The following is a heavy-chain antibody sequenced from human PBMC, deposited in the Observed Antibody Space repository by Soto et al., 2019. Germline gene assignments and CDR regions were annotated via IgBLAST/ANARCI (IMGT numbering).Heavy chain of an antibody. V-gene: IGHV4-31*03. CDR3: ARFGNEYDSGPLFYFKF. Sequence: SETLSLTCTVSGDSISRGFYYWSWIRQHPGKGLEWIGNIYPTGSTDFNPSLKSRLTMSVDTSKNQFSLRLTSVTAADTAVYYCARFGNEYDSGPLFYFKFLCPGTLVTVSS. D-gene: IGHD3-10*01. J-gene: IGHJ4*02. CDR2: IYPTGST. CDR1: GDSISRGFYY.